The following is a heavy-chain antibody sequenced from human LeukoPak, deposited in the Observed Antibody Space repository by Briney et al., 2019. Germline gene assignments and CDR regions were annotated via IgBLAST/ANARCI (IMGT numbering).Heavy chain of an antibody. D-gene: IGHD2-2*01. J-gene: IGHJ4*02. CDR2: ISSSSSYI. Sequence: GGSLRLSCAASGFTFSSYSMNWVRQAPGKGLEWVSSISSSSSYIYYADSVKGRFTISRDNAKNSLYLQMNSLRAEDTAVYYCARGPCSSTSCSTLGFDYWGQGTLVTVSS. CDR3: ARGPCSSTSCSTLGFDY. V-gene: IGHV3-21*01. CDR1: GFTFSSYS.